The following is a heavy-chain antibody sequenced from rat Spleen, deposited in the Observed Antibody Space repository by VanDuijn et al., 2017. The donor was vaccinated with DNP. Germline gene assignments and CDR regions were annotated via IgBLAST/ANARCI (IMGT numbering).Heavy chain of an antibody. J-gene: IGHJ2*01. D-gene: IGHD1-2*01. CDR1: GFTFSDYG. V-gene: IGHV5-34*01. CDR3: ARHDYSSYIWDY. Sequence: EVQLVESGGGLVQPGRSLKVSCEASGFTFSDYGMNWIRQAPGKGLEWVAYISSTSCTIHYEDTAKGPFTIPRDNAKNTLFLQMSSLRSEDTALYYCARHDYSSYIWDYWGQGVMVTVSS. CDR2: ISSTSCTI.